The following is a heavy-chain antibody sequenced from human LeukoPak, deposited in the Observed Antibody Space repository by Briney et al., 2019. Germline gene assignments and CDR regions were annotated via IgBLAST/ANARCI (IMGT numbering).Heavy chain of an antibody. D-gene: IGHD5-24*01. V-gene: IGHV4-39*01. Sequence: PSETLSLTCTVSGVSISSYYWGWIRQPPGKGLEWIGSIYYSGSSYYNPSLKSRLTISVDTSKNQFSLKLSSVTAADTAVYYCARHASNRDGYNYRAPIHGMDVWGQGTTVTVSS. CDR2: IYYSGSS. J-gene: IGHJ6*02. CDR1: GVSISSYY. CDR3: ARHASNRDGYNYRAPIHGMDV.